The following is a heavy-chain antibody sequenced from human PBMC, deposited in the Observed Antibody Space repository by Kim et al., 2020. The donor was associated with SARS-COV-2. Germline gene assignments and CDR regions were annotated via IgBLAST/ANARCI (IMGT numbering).Heavy chain of an antibody. D-gene: IGHD2-2*01. CDR3: ARHSRIVVVTAAILA. Sequence: PSLKSRVTISVDTSKNQVALKLSSVTDADTAVYYCARHSRIVVVTAAILAWGQGTLVTVSS. J-gene: IGHJ4*02. V-gene: IGHV4-39*01.